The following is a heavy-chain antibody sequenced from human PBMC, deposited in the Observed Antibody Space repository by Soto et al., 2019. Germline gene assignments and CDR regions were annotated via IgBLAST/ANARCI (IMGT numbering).Heavy chain of an antibody. J-gene: IGHJ5*02. V-gene: IGHV1-46*01. D-gene: IGHD3-10*01. CDR2: INPNGGST. CDR3: AKARGGFDP. Sequence: QVQLVQSGPEVKKPGASVKISCKASGSTFITYYIHWVRQAPGQGLEWMGVINPNGGSTDYAQKFQGRVTMTRDTSTSTVYLELSSLRSEDTAVYYCAKARGGFDPWGQGTLVTVSS. CDR1: GSTFITYY.